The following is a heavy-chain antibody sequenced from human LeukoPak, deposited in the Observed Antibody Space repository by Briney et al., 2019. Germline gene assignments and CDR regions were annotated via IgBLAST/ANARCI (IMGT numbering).Heavy chain of an antibody. V-gene: IGHV3-21*01. J-gene: IGHJ4*02. CDR3: ARGPPMVRGVPRFDY. CDR1: GFTFSSYS. CDR2: ISSSSSYI. D-gene: IGHD3-10*01. Sequence: GGSLRRSCAASGFTFSSYSMNWVRQAPGKGLEWVSSISSSSSYIYYADSVKGRFTISRDNAKNSLYLQMNSLRAEDTAVYYCARGPPMVRGVPRFDYWGQGTLVTVSS.